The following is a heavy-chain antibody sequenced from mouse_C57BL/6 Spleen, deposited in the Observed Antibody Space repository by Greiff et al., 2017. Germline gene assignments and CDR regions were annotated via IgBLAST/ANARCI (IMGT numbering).Heavy chain of an antibody. CDR1: GFTFSSYA. J-gene: IGHJ1*03. CDR2: ISSGGDYI. D-gene: IGHD1-1*01. Sequence: DVKLVESGDGLVKPGGSLKLSCAASGFTFSSYAMSWVRQTPGERLEWVGYISSGGDYIYYADTVKGRFTISRDNARNTLYLQMSSLKSEDTAMYYCTREGDCGGNFDGWGTGTTVTVSS. CDR3: TREGDCGGNFDG. V-gene: IGHV5-9-1*02.